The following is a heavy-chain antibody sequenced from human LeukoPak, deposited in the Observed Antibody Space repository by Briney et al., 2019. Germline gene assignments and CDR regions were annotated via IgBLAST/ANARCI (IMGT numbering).Heavy chain of an antibody. CDR3: ARGLVRSQLDWFDP. CDR1: GYTFTDYY. Sequence: ASVKVSCKASGYTFTDYYMHWVRQAPGQGPEWMGWINPNSGGTKYTQKFQGRVTMTTDTSISTAYMELTRLRSDDTAVYYCARGLVRSQLDWFDPWGQGTLVTVSS. CDR2: INPNSGGT. V-gene: IGHV1-2*02. D-gene: IGHD6-13*01. J-gene: IGHJ5*02.